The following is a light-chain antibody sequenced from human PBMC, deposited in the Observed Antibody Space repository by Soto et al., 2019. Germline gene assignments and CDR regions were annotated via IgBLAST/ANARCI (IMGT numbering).Light chain of an antibody. CDR1: RSDIGDSNF. CDR2: EVN. CDR3: ASFRSGTTLA. V-gene: IGLV2-14*01. J-gene: IGLJ6*01. Sequence: QSVLTQPASVSGSPGQSVTISCTGPRSDIGDSNFISWYQHSPGKAPRLLIYEVNNRPSGVSRRFSGSKAGNTASLTISGLLEDDEADYFCASFRSGTTLAFGSGTKVTVL.